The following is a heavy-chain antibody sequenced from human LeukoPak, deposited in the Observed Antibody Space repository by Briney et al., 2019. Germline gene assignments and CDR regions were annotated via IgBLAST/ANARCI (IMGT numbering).Heavy chain of an antibody. D-gene: IGHD6-13*01. CDR2: ISWNSGSI. CDR1: GFTFDDYA. J-gene: IGHJ4*02. CDR3: AKDRRGSSSWYSFDY. Sequence: GRSLRLSCAASGFTFDDYAMHWVRQAPGKGLEWVSGISWNSGSIGYADSVKGRFTISRDNAKNSLYLQMNSLRAEDTAVYYCAKDRRGSSSWYSFDYWGQGTLVTVSS. V-gene: IGHV3-9*01.